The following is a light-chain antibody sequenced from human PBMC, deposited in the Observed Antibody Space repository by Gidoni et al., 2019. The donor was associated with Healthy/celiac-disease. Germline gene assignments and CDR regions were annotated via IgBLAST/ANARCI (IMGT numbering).Light chain of an antibody. CDR2: EDN. CDR1: SGSIASNS. V-gene: IGLV6-57*02. Sequence: NFMLTKPHSVSESPGKTVTISGTGSSGSIASNSVQWYQQRPGSAPTTVIYEDNQRPSGVPDRFSGSSYSSSNSASLTIAGLKTEDEADYYCQSYDSSNWVFGGGTKLTVL. CDR3: QSYDSSNWV. J-gene: IGLJ3*02.